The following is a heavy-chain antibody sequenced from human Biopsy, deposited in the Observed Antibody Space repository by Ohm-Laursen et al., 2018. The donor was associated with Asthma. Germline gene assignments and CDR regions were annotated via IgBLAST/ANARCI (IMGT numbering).Heavy chain of an antibody. CDR2: MYHSGSP. CDR3: VRHQYSSSWSTFDY. V-gene: IGHV4-39*01. CDR1: GGSITSSSYY. D-gene: IGHD3-22*01. J-gene: IGHJ4*02. Sequence: SDTLSLTCAVYGGSITSSSYYWGWIRQPPGKGMERIGSMYHSGSPYYHPSLKSRATISVDTSKNQLSLKMSSVTAADTAVYFCVRHQYSSSWSTFDYWGQGALVTVSS.